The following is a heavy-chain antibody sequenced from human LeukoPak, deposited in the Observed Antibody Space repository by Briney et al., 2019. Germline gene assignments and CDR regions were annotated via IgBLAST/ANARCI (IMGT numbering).Heavy chain of an antibody. J-gene: IGHJ5*02. CDR3: ARRVAGLLNWFDP. Sequence: PSQTLSLTCTVSGGSISSGDYYWSWIRQPPGKGLEWIGYIYYIGNTFYNPSLKSRVTISVDRSKNQFSLKLSSVTAADTAVYYCARRVAGLLNWFDPWGQGTLVTVSS. V-gene: IGHV4-30-4*01. CDR2: IYYIGNT. D-gene: IGHD2-21*01. CDR1: GGSISSGDYY.